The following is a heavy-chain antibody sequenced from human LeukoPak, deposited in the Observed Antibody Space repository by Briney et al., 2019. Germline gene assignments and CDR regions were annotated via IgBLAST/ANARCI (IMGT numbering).Heavy chain of an antibody. CDR3: ARGLKPPLWFGELWVAEYYFDY. V-gene: IGHV1-8*01. CDR1: GYTFTSYD. J-gene: IGHJ4*02. Sequence: SVKVSCKASGYTFTSYDINWVRQATGQGLEWMGWMNPNSGNTGCAQKFQGRVTMTRNTSISTAYMELSSLRSEDTAVYYCARGLKPPLWFGELWVAEYYFDYWGQGTLVTVSS. D-gene: IGHD3-10*01. CDR2: MNPNSGNT.